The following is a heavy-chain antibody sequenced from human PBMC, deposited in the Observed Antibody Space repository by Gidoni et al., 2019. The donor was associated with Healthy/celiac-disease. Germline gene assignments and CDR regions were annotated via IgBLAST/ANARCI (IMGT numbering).Heavy chain of an antibody. V-gene: IGHV4-34*01. CDR1: GGSFSGYY. D-gene: IGHD3-3*01. CDR3: ARNYDFWSGIYYMDV. Sequence: QVQLQQWGAGLLKPSETLSLTCAVYGGSFSGYYWSWIRQPPGKGLEWIGEINHSGSTNYNPSLKSRVTISVDTSKNQFSLKLSSVTAADTAVYYCARNYDFWSGIYYMDVWGKGTTVTVSS. J-gene: IGHJ6*03. CDR2: INHSGST.